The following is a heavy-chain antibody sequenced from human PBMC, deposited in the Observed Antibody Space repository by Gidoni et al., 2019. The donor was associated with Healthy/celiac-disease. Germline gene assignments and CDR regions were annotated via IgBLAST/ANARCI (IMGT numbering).Heavy chain of an antibody. V-gene: IGHV3-33*01. J-gene: IGHJ2*01. CDR2: IWYDGSNE. CDR1: GFTFHCYG. Sequence: QVQLVESGGGVVPPGRSMRLSCAASGFTFHCYGMHWVRQAPGKGLEWVAVIWYDGSNEYYADSVKGRFTISRDNSKNTLYLQMNSLRAEDTAVYYCARWATGTSWYFDLWGRGTLVTVSS. CDR3: ARWATGTSWYFDL. D-gene: IGHD1-7*01.